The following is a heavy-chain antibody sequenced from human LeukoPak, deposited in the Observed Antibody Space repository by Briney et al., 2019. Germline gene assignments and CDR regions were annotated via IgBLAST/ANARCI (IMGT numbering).Heavy chain of an antibody. CDR2: INSDSSSI. Sequence: GGSLRLSCAASGFTFSSYSMNWVRQAPGKALEWISYINSDSSSIKQPDSVKGRFTISRDNAKNSLYLQMDSLRVEDTAVYYCASRMDVWGQGTTVSVPS. J-gene: IGHJ6*02. V-gene: IGHV3-48*01. CDR3: ASRMDV. CDR1: GFTFSSYS.